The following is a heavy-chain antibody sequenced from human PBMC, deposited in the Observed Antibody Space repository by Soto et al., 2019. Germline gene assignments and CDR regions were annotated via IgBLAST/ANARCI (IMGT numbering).Heavy chain of an antibody. Sequence: PGGSLRLSCAASGFTFSSYAMGWVRQGPGKGLEWVAVVSIGGSTHYADSVRGRFTISRDNSKNTLSLQMNSLTAEDTAAYFCAKRRGAGGHLDYWGQGALVTSPQ. D-gene: IGHD2-15*01. J-gene: IGHJ4*02. V-gene: IGHV3-23*01. CDR1: GFTFSSYA. CDR3: AKRRGAGGHLDY. CDR2: VSIGGST.